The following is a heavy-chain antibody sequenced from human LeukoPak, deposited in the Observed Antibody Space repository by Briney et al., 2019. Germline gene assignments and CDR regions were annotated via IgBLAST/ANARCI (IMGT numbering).Heavy chain of an antibody. Sequence: GGSLRLSCAASGFTFSSYDMHWVRQAPGKGLEWVAFIRYDGSNKYYADSVKGRFTISRDNSKNTLYLQMNSLRAEDTAVYYCARGGSGSSGYFDYWGQGTLVTVSS. CDR1: GFTFSSYD. CDR2: IRYDGSNK. CDR3: ARGGSGSSGYFDY. D-gene: IGHD1-26*01. V-gene: IGHV3-30*02. J-gene: IGHJ4*02.